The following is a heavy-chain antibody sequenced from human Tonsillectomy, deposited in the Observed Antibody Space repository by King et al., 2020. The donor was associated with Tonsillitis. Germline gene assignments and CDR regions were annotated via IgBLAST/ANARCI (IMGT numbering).Heavy chain of an antibody. J-gene: IGHJ3*02. CDR3: ASDPPNRGWAFDI. CDR2: IWRDGSNT. Sequence: VQLVESGGGVVQPGRSLRLSCAASGFTFSSCAMHWVRQAPGKGLEWVAMIWRDGSNTYYAHSVKGRVTISRDNSKNTLYLQMISLRAEDTAMCYCASDPPNRGWAFDIWGQGTMVAVSS. CDR1: GFTFSSCA. V-gene: IGHV3-33*08. D-gene: IGHD2/OR15-2a*01.